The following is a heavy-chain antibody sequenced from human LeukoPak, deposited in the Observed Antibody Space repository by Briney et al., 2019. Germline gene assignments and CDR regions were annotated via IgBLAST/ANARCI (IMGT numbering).Heavy chain of an antibody. J-gene: IGHJ2*01. CDR3: ARPQTSYGDYVIADWYFDF. V-gene: IGHV4-59*01. CDR2: IYYSGST. D-gene: IGHD4-17*01. CDR1: GGSISSYY. Sequence: SETLSLTCTVSGGSISSYYWSWIRQPPGKGLEWIGYIYYSGSTNYNPSLKSRVTISVDTSKNQFSLKLSSVTAADTAVYYCARPQTSYGDYVIADWYFDFWGRGTLVTVSS.